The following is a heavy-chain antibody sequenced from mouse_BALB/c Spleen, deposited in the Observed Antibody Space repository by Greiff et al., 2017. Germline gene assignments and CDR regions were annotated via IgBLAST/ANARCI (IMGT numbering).Heavy chain of an antibody. D-gene: IGHD1-1*01. CDR2: IWGGGST. Sequence: VQLQQSGPGLVAPSQSLSITCTVSGFSLTDYGVSWIRQPPGKGLEWLGVIWGGGSTYYNSVLKSRLSISKDNSKSQVFLKMNSLQTDDTAMYYCAKHDYGSENAMDYWGQGTSVTVSS. CDR3: AKHDYGSENAMDY. CDR1: GFSLTDYG. V-gene: IGHV2-6-5*01. J-gene: IGHJ4*01.